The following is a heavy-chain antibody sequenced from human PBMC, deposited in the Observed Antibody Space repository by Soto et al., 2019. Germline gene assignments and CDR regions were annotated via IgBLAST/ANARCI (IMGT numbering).Heavy chain of an antibody. CDR1: GYTFTSYA. V-gene: IGHV1-3*05. CDR2: INAGNGNT. Sequence: QVQLVQSGAEEKKPGASVKVSCKASGYTFTSYAMHWVRQAPGQRLEWMGWINAGNGNTKYSQKFQGRVTITRDTXAXXXYXXXSXXXXEDTAVYYCARGITLPTPLDYWGQGTLVTVSS. CDR3: ARGITLPTPLDY. D-gene: IGHD1-20*01. J-gene: IGHJ4*02.